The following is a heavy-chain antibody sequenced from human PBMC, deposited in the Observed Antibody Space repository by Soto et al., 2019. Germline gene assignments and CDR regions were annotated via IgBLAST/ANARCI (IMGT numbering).Heavy chain of an antibody. CDR1: GFTFSSYW. J-gene: IGHJ4*02. CDR2: ISGSGGST. D-gene: IGHD3-22*01. V-gene: IGHV3-23*01. Sequence: GGSLRLSCAASGFTFSSYWMHWVRQAPGKGLEWVSAISGSGGSTYYADSVKGRFTISRDNSKNTLYLQMNSLRAEDTAVYYCAKESLDYYDSSGLDYWGQGTLVTVSS. CDR3: AKESLDYYDSSGLDY.